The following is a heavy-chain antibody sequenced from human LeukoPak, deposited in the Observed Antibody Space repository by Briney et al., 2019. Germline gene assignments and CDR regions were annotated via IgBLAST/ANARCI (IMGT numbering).Heavy chain of an antibody. V-gene: IGHV4-4*07. J-gene: IGHJ4*02. Sequence: MSSETLSLTCTVSGGSISSYYWSWIRQPAGEGLEWIGRLHTSGSTHYNPSLKSRVTMSVDTSKNQFSLKLSSVTAADTALYYCARGTLYSGWSYYFDSWGQGTLVTVSS. CDR1: GGSISSYY. CDR3: ARGTLYSGWSYYFDS. D-gene: IGHD6-19*01. CDR2: LHTSGST.